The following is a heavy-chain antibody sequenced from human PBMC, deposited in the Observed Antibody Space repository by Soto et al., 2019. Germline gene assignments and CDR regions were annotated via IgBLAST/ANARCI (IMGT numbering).Heavy chain of an antibody. Sequence: ASVKVSCKASGYTFTSYGISWVRQAPGQGLEWMGWISAYNGNTNYAQKLQGRVTMTTDTSTSTAYMELRSLRSDDTAVYYCARELYFYFCSGYLQAKTHYFDYLCQGALVTVSS. J-gene: IGHJ4*02. D-gene: IGHD3-3*01. CDR1: GYTFTSYG. CDR3: ARELYFYFCSGYLQAKTHYFDY. CDR2: ISAYNGNT. V-gene: IGHV1-18*01.